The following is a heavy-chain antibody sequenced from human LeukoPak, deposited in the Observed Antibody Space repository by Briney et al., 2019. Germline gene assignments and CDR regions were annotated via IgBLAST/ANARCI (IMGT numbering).Heavy chain of an antibody. V-gene: IGHV3-21*04. Sequence: GGSLRLSCAASGFTFSSYSMNWVRQAPGKGLEWVSSISSSSSYIYYADSVKGRFTISRDNSKNTLYLQMNSLRAEDTAVYYCAKDRSGSGYDNAPDYWGQGTLVTVSS. CDR3: AKDRSGSGYDNAPDY. CDR2: ISSSSSYI. J-gene: IGHJ4*02. CDR1: GFTFSSYS. D-gene: IGHD5-12*01.